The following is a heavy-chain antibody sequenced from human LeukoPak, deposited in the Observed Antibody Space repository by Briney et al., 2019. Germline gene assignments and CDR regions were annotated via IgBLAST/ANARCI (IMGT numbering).Heavy chain of an antibody. CDR1: GDSVSSNSAA. V-gene: IGHV6-1*01. Sequence: SQTLSLTCAISGDSVSSNSAAWNWIRQSPSRGLEWLGRTYYRSKWYNDYAVSVKSRITINPDTSKNQFSLQLNSVTPEDTAVYYCARDFYDFWSGSGDAFDIWGQGTMVTVSS. CDR2: TYYRSKWYN. J-gene: IGHJ3*02. CDR3: ARDFYDFWSGSGDAFDI. D-gene: IGHD3-3*01.